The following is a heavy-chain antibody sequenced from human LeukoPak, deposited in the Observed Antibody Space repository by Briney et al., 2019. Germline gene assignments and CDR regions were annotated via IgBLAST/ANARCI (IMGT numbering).Heavy chain of an antibody. CDR3: SEGKYFYY. V-gene: IGHV3-7*01. CDR2: IKQDGSAI. CDR1: GFTFSSYW. D-gene: IGHD3-10*01. J-gene: IGHJ4*02. Sequence: GGSLRLSCAASGFTFSSYWMRWVRQAPGKGLEGVANIKQDGSAIYYVDSVTGRFTISRDNAKNSLYLQMNSLRAEDTAVYYCSEGKYFYYGGQGTLVTVSA.